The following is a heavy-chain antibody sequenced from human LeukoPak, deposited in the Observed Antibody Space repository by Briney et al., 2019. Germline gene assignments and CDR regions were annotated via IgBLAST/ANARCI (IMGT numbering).Heavy chain of an antibody. Sequence: SETLSLTCTVSGGSISSYYWSWIRQPPGKGLEWIGYIYYSGSTNYNPSLKSRVTISVDTSKNQFSLKLSSVTAADTAVYYCARLRGRLQGYRFDYWGQGTLVTVSS. D-gene: IGHD4-11*01. V-gene: IGHV4-59*01. CDR1: GGSISSYY. CDR3: ARLRGRLQGYRFDY. CDR2: IYYSGST. J-gene: IGHJ4*02.